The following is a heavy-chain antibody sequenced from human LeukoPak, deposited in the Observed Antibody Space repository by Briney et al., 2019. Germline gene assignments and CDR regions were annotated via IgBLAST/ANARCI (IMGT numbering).Heavy chain of an antibody. CDR2: ISWNSGSI. Sequence: GGSLRLSCAASGFTFDDYAMHWVRQAPGKGLEWVSGISWNSGSIGYADSVKGRFTISRDNAKNSLYLQMNSLRAEDTALYYCANAPASGYSSSWYVGWAQGTLVTVSS. CDR3: ANAPASGYSSSWYVG. V-gene: IGHV3-9*01. D-gene: IGHD6-13*01. J-gene: IGHJ4*02. CDR1: GFTFDDYA.